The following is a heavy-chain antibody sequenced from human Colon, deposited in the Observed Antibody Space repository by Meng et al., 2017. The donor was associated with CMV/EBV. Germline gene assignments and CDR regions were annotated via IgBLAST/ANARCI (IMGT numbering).Heavy chain of an antibody. CDR3: ARNDCGDVCYTPVSWFDP. J-gene: IGHJ5*02. V-gene: IGHV4-34*01. D-gene: IGHD2-21*02. CDR2: ISHGGST. Sequence: SFSGYYWSWLRQTPGKGLEWLGEISHGGSTNYSPSLKSRLTLSVDTSKSQLSLRLISVTAADTAIYYCARNDCGDVCYTPVSWFDPWGQGTLVTVSS. CDR1: SFSGYY.